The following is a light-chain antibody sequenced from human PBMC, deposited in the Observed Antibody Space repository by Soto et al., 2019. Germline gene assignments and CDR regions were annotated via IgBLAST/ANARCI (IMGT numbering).Light chain of an antibody. CDR2: GAS. CDR3: QQYGRSPCT. J-gene: IGKJ1*01. Sequence: EIVLTQSPGTLSLSPGDRATLSCRASQTISRSYLAWYKQKPGQAPRLLIYGASSRATGIPDRFTASGSGSDFTLTISRLESEDFAVYYCQQYGRSPCTFGQGTKVHIK. V-gene: IGKV3-20*01. CDR1: QTISRSY.